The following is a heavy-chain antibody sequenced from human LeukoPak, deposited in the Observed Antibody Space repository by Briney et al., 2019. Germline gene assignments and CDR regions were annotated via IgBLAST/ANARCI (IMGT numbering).Heavy chain of an antibody. D-gene: IGHD5-18*01. J-gene: IGHJ4*02. V-gene: IGHV1-18*01. CDR1: GYTFNSYG. Sequence: ASGKGFCKGSGYTFNSYGISWVGTGPGQGLEGKGWISAYNGNTNYAQKLQGRVTMTTDTSTSTAYMELRSLRSDDTAVYYCARVRESYTAMVTGWVPVDYWGQGTLVTVSP. CDR3: ARVRESYTAMVTGWVPVDY. CDR2: ISAYNGNT.